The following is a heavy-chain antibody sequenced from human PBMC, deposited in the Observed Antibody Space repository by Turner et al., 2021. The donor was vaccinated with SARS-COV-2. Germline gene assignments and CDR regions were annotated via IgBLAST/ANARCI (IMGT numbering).Heavy chain of an antibody. V-gene: IGHV4-31*03. CDR3: ATEHTRHIGFRDYYFEMDV. CDR2: IYYARST. CDR1: GGSISRCGYY. D-gene: IGHD1-1*01. Sequence: VQREASGPGLVKPSATMSLTCTVPGGSISRCGYYWSWIRQHPGKGLEWIGYIYYARSTYYNPSLKSRVTISIDTSKNQFSRMLSSMTAADSAVSACATEHTRHIGFRDYYFEMDVWGQGTTVTVSS. J-gene: IGHJ6*02.